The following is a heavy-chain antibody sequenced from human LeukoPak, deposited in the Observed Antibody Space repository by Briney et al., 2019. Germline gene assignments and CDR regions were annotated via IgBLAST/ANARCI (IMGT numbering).Heavy chain of an antibody. CDR2: INPNSGGT. CDR3: ARDRGWEMATSY. J-gene: IGHJ4*02. D-gene: IGHD5-24*01. V-gene: IGHV1-2*02. CDR1: GYTFTGYY. Sequence: ASVKVSCKASGYTFTGYYMHWVRQAPGQGLEWMGWINPNSGGTNYARKFQGRVTMTRDTSISTAYMELSRLRSDDTAVYYCARDRGWEMATSYWGQGTLVTVSS.